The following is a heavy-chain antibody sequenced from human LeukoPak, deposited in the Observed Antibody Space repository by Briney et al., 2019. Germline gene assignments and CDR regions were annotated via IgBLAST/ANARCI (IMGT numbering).Heavy chain of an antibody. CDR1: GYKFSNYW. V-gene: IGHV5-51*01. CDR2: IYPGDSDT. Sequence: KRGESLKISCKGSGYKFSNYWIAWVRQVAGKGLEWMGIIYPGDSDTRYSPSFQGQVNISADKSINTAYVQWSSLKASDTAMYYCARHREGYSSKWSWFDPWGQGTLVTVSS. J-gene: IGHJ5*02. CDR3: ARHREGYSSKWSWFDP. D-gene: IGHD6-13*01.